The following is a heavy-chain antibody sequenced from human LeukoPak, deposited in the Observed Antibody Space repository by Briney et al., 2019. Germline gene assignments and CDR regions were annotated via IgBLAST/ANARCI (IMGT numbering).Heavy chain of an antibody. D-gene: IGHD3-22*01. V-gene: IGHV3-30*02. Sequence: PGGSLRLSCAASGFTFSTYGMHWVRQAPGKGLEWVAFIRYDGNNKFYADSVKGRFTISRDNCKNTLYLQMNSLRPEDTAVYYCARDFLYYYDTSGYYSDYWGQGTLVTVSS. CDR3: ARDFLYYYDTSGYYSDY. J-gene: IGHJ4*02. CDR1: GFTFSTYG. CDR2: IRYDGNNK.